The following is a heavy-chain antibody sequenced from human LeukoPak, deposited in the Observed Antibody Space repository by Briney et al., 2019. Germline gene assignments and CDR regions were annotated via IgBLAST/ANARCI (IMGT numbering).Heavy chain of an antibody. V-gene: IGHV4-59*01. CDR2: IYNSGSP. Sequence: SETLSLTCSVSGGSISTYCWSWIRQTPGKGLEEIGYIYNSGSPNYNPSLEGRVTMSIDTSKNQFSLKLSSVTAADTAVYYCTRGGYYDPIDSWGQGTLVTVSS. J-gene: IGHJ4*02. CDR3: TRGGYYDPIDS. CDR1: GGSISTYC. D-gene: IGHD3-22*01.